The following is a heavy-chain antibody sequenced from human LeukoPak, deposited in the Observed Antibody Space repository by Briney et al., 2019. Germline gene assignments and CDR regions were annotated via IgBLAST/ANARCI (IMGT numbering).Heavy chain of an antibody. D-gene: IGHD6-19*01. Sequence: PGGSLRLSCAASGFTFSTYNMNWVRQTPGKGLEWVSSITSSSAYTFYADSVRGRFTISRDNAKNSLYLQMNSLRAEDTAVYYCARALGGGWQGDYFDYWGQGTLVTVSS. CDR1: GFTFSTYN. CDR3: ARALGGGWQGDYFDY. J-gene: IGHJ4*02. V-gene: IGHV3-21*01. CDR2: ITSSSAYT.